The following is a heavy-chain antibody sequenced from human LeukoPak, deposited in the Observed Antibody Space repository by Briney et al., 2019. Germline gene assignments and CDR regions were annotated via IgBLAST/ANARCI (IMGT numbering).Heavy chain of an antibody. J-gene: IGHJ4*02. Sequence: PSETLSLTCAVSGGSFSGYYWSWIRQPPGKGLEWIGEINHSGSTNYNPSLKSRVTISVDTSKNQFSLKLSSVTAADTAVYYCARGPLYSSSSRRIDYWGQGTLVTVSS. CDR1: GGSFSGYY. CDR2: INHSGST. V-gene: IGHV4-34*01. CDR3: ARGPLYSSSSRRIDY. D-gene: IGHD6-6*01.